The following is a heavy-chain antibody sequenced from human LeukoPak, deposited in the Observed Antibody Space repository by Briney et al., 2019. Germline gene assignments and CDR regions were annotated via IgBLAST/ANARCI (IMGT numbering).Heavy chain of an antibody. J-gene: IGHJ4*02. V-gene: IGHV4-59*01. CDR1: NGSISTYL. CDR3: ARGQAGSLPFGTPGKFFCQ. D-gene: IGHD3-16*01. CDR2: IYYTGST. Sequence: PSETLSLTCSVSNGSISTYLWTWIRQPPGKGLEWIGEIYYTGSTNYNSSLKNRLTISLDTSEKQFTLRLTSVTAADTAVYYCARGQAGSLPFGTPGKFFCQWGQGTLVTVSS.